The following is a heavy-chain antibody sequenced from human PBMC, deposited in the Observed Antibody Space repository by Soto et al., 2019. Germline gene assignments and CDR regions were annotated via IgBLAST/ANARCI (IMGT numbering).Heavy chain of an antibody. Sequence: SETLSLTCTVSGGSISSGGYYWSWIRQHPGKGLEWIGYIYYSGSTNYNPSLKSRVTISVDTSKNQFSLKLSSVTAADTAVYYCARHTRSLGWFDPWGQGTLVTVSS. CDR3: ARHTRSLGWFDP. V-gene: IGHV4-61*08. CDR1: GGSISSGGYY. J-gene: IGHJ5*02. CDR2: IYYSGST. D-gene: IGHD3-10*01.